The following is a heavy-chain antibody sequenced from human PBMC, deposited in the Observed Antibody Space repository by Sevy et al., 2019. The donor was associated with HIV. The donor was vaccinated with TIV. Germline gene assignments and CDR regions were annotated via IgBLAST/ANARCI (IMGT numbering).Heavy chain of an antibody. CDR1: GFTFSSYA. D-gene: IGHD3-22*01. CDR3: AKGVLSPLYYYDSSGYPFDAFDI. CDR2: ISGSGGST. V-gene: IGHV3-23*01. Sequence: GGSLRLSCAASGFTFSSYAMSWVRQAPGKGLEWVSAISGSGGSTYYADSVKGRFTISRDNSKNTLYLQMNSLRAEDTAVYYCAKGVLSPLYYYDSSGYPFDAFDIWGQGTMVTVSS. J-gene: IGHJ3*02.